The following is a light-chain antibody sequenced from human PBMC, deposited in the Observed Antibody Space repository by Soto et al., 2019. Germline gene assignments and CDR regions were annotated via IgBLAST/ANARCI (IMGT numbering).Light chain of an antibody. CDR3: CLYIGATTYV. Sequence: QSVLTQPASVSGSPGPSITISCSGPSSDIGSYDHVAWYQQFPGKSPKLIISEGHRRPSGVPDRFSGSTSVNSASLTISGLQADDEADYYCCLYIGATTYVFGTGTKVTVL. J-gene: IGLJ1*01. CDR2: EGH. V-gene: IGLV2-23*01. CDR1: SSDIGSYDH.